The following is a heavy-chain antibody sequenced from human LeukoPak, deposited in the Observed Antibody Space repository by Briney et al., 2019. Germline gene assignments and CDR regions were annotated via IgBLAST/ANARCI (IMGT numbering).Heavy chain of an antibody. CDR1: GGSFSGYY. V-gene: IGHV4-34*01. Sequence: PSETLSLTCAVYGGSFSGYYWSWIRQPPGKGLEWIGEINHSGSTNYNPSLKSRVTISVDTSKNQFSLKLSSVTAADTAVYYCARGRLSTYLQYFQHWGQGNLVTVSS. D-gene: IGHD4/OR15-4a*01. CDR2: INHSGST. J-gene: IGHJ1*01. CDR3: ARGRLSTYLQYFQH.